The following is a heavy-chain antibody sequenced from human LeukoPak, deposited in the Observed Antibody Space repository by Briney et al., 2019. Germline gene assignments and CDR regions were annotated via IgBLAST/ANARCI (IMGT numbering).Heavy chain of an antibody. Sequence: PVGSLRLSCAPSGFTFSSYAMSCVRQAPREGLEWVSAISGSVGSTYYAHSAKGRFTISRDNSKNTLYLQMKSLRAEDTAVYYCAKPYRSGWHPPPNPDYFDYWGQGTLVTVSS. CDR2: ISGSVGST. CDR3: AKPYRSGWHPPPNPDYFDY. J-gene: IGHJ4*02. CDR1: GFTFSSYA. D-gene: IGHD6-19*01. V-gene: IGHV3-23*01.